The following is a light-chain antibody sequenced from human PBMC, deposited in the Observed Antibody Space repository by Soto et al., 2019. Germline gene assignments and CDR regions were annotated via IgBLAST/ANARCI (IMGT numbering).Light chain of an antibody. CDR3: QKYNEWPIN. CDR2: RAS. J-gene: IGKJ5*01. Sequence: VLTQSPATLSVSPVEGATLSCRASRTVNSILAWYQQRPGQAPRLLIFRASTRAAGIPDRFSGRGSGTDFTLTISSLQPEDFAVYYCQKYNEWPINFGQGTRRE. CDR1: RTVNSI. V-gene: IGKV3-15*01.